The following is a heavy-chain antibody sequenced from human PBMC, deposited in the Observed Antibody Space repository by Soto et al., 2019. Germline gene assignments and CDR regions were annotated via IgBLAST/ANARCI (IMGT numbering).Heavy chain of an antibody. D-gene: IGHD3-10*01. Sequence: EVQLEESGGGLVQPGGSLRLSCAASGFTFGSYWMSWVRQAPGKGLEWLATIKWDASEKKYVDSVKGRFTMSRDNAKNSLYLQMDSLRAEDTAVYYCARDSVYGSGTSVNHDLDYWGHGTLVTVSS. CDR1: GFTFGSYW. V-gene: IGHV3-7*01. CDR2: IKWDASEK. CDR3: ARDSVYGSGTSVNHDLDY. J-gene: IGHJ4*01.